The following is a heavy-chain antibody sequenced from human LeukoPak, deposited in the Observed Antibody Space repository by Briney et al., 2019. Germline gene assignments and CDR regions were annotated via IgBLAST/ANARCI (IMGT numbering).Heavy chain of an antibody. CDR2: ISPSGHNT. CDR1: GFTFNIYA. CDR3: ARPPIAAAGLG. V-gene: IGHV3-21*01. D-gene: IGHD6-13*01. Sequence: GGSLRLSCAASGFTFNIYAMNWVRQAPGKGLDWVSAISPSGHNTYYADSVKGRFTISRDNAKNSLYLQMNSLRAEDTAVYYCARPPIAAAGLGWGQGTMVTVSS. J-gene: IGHJ3*01.